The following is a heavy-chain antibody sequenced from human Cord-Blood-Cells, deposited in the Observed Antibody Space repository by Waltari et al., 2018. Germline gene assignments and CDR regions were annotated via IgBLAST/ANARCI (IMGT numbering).Heavy chain of an antibody. J-gene: IGHJ3*02. CDR1: GGSFSGYY. V-gene: IGHV4-34*01. CDR3: ARPGYSSGWYDAFDI. CDR2: INHNGST. D-gene: IGHD6-19*01. Sequence: QVQLQQWGAGLLKPSETLSLTCAVYGGSFSGYYWSWIRQPPGKGLGWIGEINHNGSTNTNPSLKSRVTISVDTSKNQFSLKLSAVTAADTAVYYCARPGYSSGWYDAFDIWGQGTMVTVAS.